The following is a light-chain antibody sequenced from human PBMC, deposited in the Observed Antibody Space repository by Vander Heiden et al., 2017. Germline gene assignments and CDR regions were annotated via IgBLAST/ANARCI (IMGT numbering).Light chain of an antibody. J-gene: IGLJ1*01. CDR1: SSDVGTYNY. Sequence: QSALTQPPSASGSPGQSVPISCPGASSDVGTYNYVSWYQQHPGKAPKLMIYEVSKRPSGVPDRFSGSKSGNTASLTVSGLQPEDEADYYCSSYAGSNTYVFGTGTKVTVL. V-gene: IGLV2-8*01. CDR2: EVS. CDR3: SSYAGSNTYV.